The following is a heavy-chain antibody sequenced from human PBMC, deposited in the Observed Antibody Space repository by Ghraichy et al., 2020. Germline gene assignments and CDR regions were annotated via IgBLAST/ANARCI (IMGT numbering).Heavy chain of an antibody. J-gene: IGHJ5*02. CDR3: AKGDGSGSYLSPRPAGGWFDP. CDR1: GFTFSSYG. D-gene: IGHD3-10*01. Sequence: GGSLRLSCAASGFTFSSYGMHWVRQAPGKGLEWVAVVSYDGSNKYYADSVKGRFTISRDNSKNTLYLQMNSLRAEDTAVYYCAKGDGSGSYLSPRPAGGWFDPWSQGTLVTVSS. CDR2: VSYDGSNK. V-gene: IGHV3-30*18.